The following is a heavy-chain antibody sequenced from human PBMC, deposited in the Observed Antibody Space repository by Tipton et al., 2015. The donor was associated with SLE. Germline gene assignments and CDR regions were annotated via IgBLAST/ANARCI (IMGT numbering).Heavy chain of an antibody. D-gene: IGHD6-13*01. CDR2: IYYSGST. CDR1: GGSIGSYY. CDR3: ARHMGSSSWLAY. V-gene: IGHV4-59*08. J-gene: IGHJ4*02. Sequence: TLSLTCTVSGGSIGSYYWSWIRQPPGKGLEWIGYIYYSGSTNYNPSLKSRVTISVDTSKNQFSLKLSSVTAADTAVYYCARHMGSSSWLAYWGQGTLVTVSS.